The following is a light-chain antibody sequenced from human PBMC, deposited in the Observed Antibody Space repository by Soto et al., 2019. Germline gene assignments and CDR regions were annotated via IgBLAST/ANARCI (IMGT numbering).Light chain of an antibody. J-gene: IGKJ2*01. Sequence: EIVMTQSPATLSVSPGERATLSCRAGQSVSSNLAWYQQKPGQSPRLLIYGASTRATGVPARFSGSGSGTEFTLTISSLQSEDFAVYYCQQYNNWPPYTFGQGTNLEIK. CDR2: GAS. V-gene: IGKV3-15*01. CDR3: QQYNNWPPYT. CDR1: QSVSSN.